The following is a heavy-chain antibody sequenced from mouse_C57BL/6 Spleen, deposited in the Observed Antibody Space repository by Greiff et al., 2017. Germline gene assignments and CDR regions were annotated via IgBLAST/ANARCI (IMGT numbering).Heavy chain of an antibody. J-gene: IGHJ2*01. Sequence: QVHVKQPGAELVKPGASVKLSCKASGYTFTSYWMHWVKQRPGRGLEWIGRIDPNSGGTKYNEKFKSKATLTVDKPSSTAYMQLSSLTSEDSAVYYCAREKGPSYYFDYWGQGTTLTVSS. CDR2: IDPNSGGT. CDR3: AREKGPSYYFDY. CDR1: GYTFTSYW. V-gene: IGHV1-72*01.